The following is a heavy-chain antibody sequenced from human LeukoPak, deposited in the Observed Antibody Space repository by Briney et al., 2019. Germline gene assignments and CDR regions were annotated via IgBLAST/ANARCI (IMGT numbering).Heavy chain of an antibody. J-gene: IGHJ4*02. CDR1: GYSFTTYW. CDR3: ARLADGYYFDY. V-gene: IGHV5-51*01. CDR2: IYPGGSDT. Sequence: PGESLKISCKGSGYSFTTYWIAWVRQMPGKGLEWMGIIYPGGSDTRYSPSFQGQVTISADKSISTAYLQRSSLKASDTAMYYCARLADGYYFDYWGQGTLVTVSS.